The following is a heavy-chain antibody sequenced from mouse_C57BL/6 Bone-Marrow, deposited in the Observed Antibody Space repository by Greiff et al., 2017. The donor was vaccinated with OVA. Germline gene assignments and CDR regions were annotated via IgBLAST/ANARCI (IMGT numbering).Heavy chain of an antibody. D-gene: IGHD2-4*01. CDR3: TREDDYDWYFDV. V-gene: IGHV1-82*01. CDR1: GYAFSTSW. J-gene: IGHJ1*03. CDR2: IYPGDGDT. Sequence: LVESGPELVKPGASVKISCKASGYAFSTSWMNWVKQRPGKGLEWIGRIYPGDGDTNYNGKFKGKATLTADKSSSTAYMQLSSLTSEDSAVYFCTREDDYDWYFDVWGTGTTVTVSS.